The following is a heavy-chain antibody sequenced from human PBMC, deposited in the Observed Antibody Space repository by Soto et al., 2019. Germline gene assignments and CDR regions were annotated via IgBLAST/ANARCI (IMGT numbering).Heavy chain of an antibody. CDR1: GFTFSSYA. V-gene: IGHV3-23*01. CDR2: ISGSGGST. CDR3: AKDPQPITMIVVSSDSDY. J-gene: IGHJ4*02. Sequence: GALRLSCAASGFTFSSYAMSWVRQAPGKGLEWVSAISGSGGSTYYADSVKGRFTISRDNSKNTLYLQMNSLRAEDTAVYYCAKDPQPITMIVVSSDSDYWGQGTLVTVSS. D-gene: IGHD3-22*01.